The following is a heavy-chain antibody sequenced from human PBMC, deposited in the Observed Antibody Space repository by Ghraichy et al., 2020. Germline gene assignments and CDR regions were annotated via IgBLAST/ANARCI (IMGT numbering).Heavy chain of an antibody. D-gene: IGHD3-3*01. V-gene: IGHV3-7*01. CDR1: GFTFSSCW. Sequence: GGSLRLSCAASGFTFSSCWMSWVRQAPGKGLEWVANIKQDGSEKYYVDSVKGRFTISRDNAKNSLYLQMNSLRAEDTAVYYCARDSTYYDFWSGFLEGYYGMDVWGQGTTVTVSS. CDR3: ARDSTYYDFWSGFLEGYYGMDV. CDR2: IKQDGSEK. J-gene: IGHJ6*02.